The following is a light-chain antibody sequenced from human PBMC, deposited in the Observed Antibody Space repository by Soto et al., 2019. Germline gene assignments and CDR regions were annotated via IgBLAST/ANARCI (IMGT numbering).Light chain of an antibody. V-gene: IGKV3-15*01. CDR1: QDIRSS. J-gene: IGKJ4*01. CDR2: GAS. CDR3: QQDSSWPLT. Sequence: IVMKKSPATLSVSPGERVTLSCRASQDIRSSLAWYQQKPGQAPRLLIYGASIRATGVPATFSGSGSGTEFTLSISSLQSEHLGVYYCQQDSSWPLTFGGGTKVDIK.